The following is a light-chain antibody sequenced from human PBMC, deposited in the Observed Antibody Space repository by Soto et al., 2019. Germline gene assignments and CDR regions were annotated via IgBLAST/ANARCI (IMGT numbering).Light chain of an antibody. CDR2: GAS. CDR1: QSVSSK. CDR3: QHYNDWPPTLT. V-gene: IGKV3-15*01. Sequence: EIVMTQSPATLSVSPGERATLSCRASQSVSSKLAWYQQKPGQAPRVLIYGASTRATGIPDRFSGSGSGTEFALTISSLQSEDFAVSSCQHYNDWPPTLTLGQGTRVEIK. J-gene: IGKJ1*01.